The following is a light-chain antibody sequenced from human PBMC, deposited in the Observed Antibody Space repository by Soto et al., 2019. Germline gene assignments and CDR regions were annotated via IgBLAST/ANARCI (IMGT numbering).Light chain of an antibody. CDR1: SSDVGGSNL. J-gene: IGLJ3*02. V-gene: IGLV2-11*01. CDR3: CSYAGNSLWV. CDR2: DVI. Sequence: QSALTQPRSVSGSPGQSVTISCTGTSSDVGGSNLVSWYQQHAGRAPKLVIYDVIKRPSGVPDRFSGSKSGNTASLTISGLQVEDEADYYCCSYAGNSLWVFGAGTKLTVL.